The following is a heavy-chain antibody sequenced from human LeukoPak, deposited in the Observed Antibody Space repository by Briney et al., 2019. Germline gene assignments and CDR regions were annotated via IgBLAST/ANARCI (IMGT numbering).Heavy chain of an antibody. CDR3: ARAEYYYDSSGYVHFDY. J-gene: IGHJ4*02. Sequence: GSLRLSCAASGFTFSSYGMHWVRQAPGKGLEWVAVISYDGSNKYYADSVKGRFTISRDNAKNTLYLQMNSLRAEDTAVYYCARAEYYYDSSGYVHFDYWGQGTLVTVSS. CDR2: ISYDGSNK. V-gene: IGHV3-30*03. D-gene: IGHD3-22*01. CDR1: GFTFSSYG.